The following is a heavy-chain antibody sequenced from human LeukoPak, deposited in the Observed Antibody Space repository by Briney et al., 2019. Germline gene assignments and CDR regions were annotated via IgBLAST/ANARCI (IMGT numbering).Heavy chain of an antibody. CDR3: ARALKYNSGYDWGGDY. J-gene: IGHJ4*02. CDR1: GFSFSGYW. D-gene: IGHD5-12*01. V-gene: IGHV3-74*01. Sequence: PGGSLRLSCAASGFSFSGYWMQWVRQAPGKGLVWISRITSDGSGTDYADSVKGRFTNSRDNAKNTLYLQMNSLRAEDTAVYYCARALKYNSGYDWGGDYWGQGTLVTVSS. CDR2: ITSDGSGT.